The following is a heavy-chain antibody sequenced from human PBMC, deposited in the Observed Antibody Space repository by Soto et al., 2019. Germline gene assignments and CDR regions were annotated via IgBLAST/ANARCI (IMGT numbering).Heavy chain of an antibody. CDR2: IYYSGGT. CDR3: ARHVWSRDAQRGRIDF. CDR1: GGSISSSNYY. Sequence: QLQLQESGPGQVKPSETLSLTCTVSGGSISSSNYYWGWIRQPPGQGLEWIASIYYSGGTYFNPSLRSRVTISVDTSMNHFSLKLSSVTAADTAVYYCARHVWSRDAQRGRIDFWGQGTLVTVSS. D-gene: IGHD3-3*02. V-gene: IGHV4-39*02. J-gene: IGHJ4*02.